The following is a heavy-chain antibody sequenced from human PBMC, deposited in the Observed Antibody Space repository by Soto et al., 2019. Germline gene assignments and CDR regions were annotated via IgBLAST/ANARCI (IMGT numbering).Heavy chain of an antibody. Sequence: EASVKVSCKASGGTFSSYAISWVRQAPGEGLEWMGGIIPIFGTANYAQKFQGRVTITADESTSTAYMELSSLRSEDTAVYYCARVNTPFMVRGGKFDYWGQGTLVTVSS. CDR2: IIPIFGTA. CDR1: GGTFSSYA. V-gene: IGHV1-69*13. CDR3: ARVNTPFMVRGGKFDY. D-gene: IGHD3-10*01. J-gene: IGHJ4*02.